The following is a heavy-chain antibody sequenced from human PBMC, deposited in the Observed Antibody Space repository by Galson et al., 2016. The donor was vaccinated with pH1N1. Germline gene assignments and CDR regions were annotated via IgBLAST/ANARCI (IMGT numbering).Heavy chain of an antibody. CDR2: ISHDSGSRII. CDR3: ARVPVNHDNWFDP. Sequence: SLRLSCAASGFSFSNHGMNWVRQAPGKGLEWIAYISHDSGSRIIHYAGSVKGRFTISRDDAKTSLYLQMNSLRAEDTAVYYCARVPVNHDNWFDPWGQGTLVAVSS. CDR1: GFSFSNHG. J-gene: IGHJ5*02. V-gene: IGHV3-48*01.